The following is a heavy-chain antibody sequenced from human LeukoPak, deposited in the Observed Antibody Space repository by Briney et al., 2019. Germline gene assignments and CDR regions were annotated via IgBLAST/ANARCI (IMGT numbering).Heavy chain of an antibody. D-gene: IGHD2-15*01. J-gene: IGHJ4*02. CDR2: IYTDGST. CDR3: ARAPSGCGGTCAFDY. CDR1: GGSTSNSF. V-gene: IGHV4-4*07. Sequence: SETLSLTCTVSGGSTSNSFWSWIRQPAGKGLEWIGRIYTDGSTNSNPSLRSRLTMSLDTSKNQFSLQLTSVTAADTAVYFCARAPSGCGGTCAFDYGGQGTLVTVSS.